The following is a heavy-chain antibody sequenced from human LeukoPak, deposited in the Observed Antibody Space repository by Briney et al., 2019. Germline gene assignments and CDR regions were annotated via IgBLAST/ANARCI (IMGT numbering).Heavy chain of an antibody. CDR3: ANPSASGDYSSW. J-gene: IGHJ4*02. V-gene: IGHV3-74*01. CDR2: ITTDETT. Sequence: PGGSLRLSCAASGFPFSVSWMHWFRQVPGKGLMWVSRITTDETTTYADSVRGRFTISRDNSKNTLYLQMNSLRAEDTAVSYCANPSASGDYSSWWGQGTLVTVSS. CDR1: GFPFSVSW. D-gene: IGHD4-17*01.